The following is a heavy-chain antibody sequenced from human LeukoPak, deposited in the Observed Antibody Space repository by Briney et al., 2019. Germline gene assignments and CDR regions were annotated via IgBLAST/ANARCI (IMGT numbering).Heavy chain of an antibody. J-gene: IGHJ3*02. CDR1: GGSISSGDYY. D-gene: IGHD5-12*01. CDR3: ASVTGYSGYDWGDPVQDDAFDI. Sequence: SETLSLTCTVSGGSISSGDYYWSWIRQPRGKGLEWIVYIYYSGSTYYHPSLKIRVTLSLDTSKNQFSLQLSSVTAADTAVYYCASVTGYSGYDWGDPVQDDAFDIWGQGTMVTVSS. CDR2: IYYSGST. V-gene: IGHV4-30-4*01.